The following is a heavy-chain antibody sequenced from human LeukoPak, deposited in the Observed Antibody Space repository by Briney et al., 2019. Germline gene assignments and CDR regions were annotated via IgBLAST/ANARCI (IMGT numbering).Heavy chain of an antibody. CDR1: GGSLSTYY. V-gene: IGHV4-59*01. Sequence: PSETLSLTCTVSGGSLSTYYWRWIRQPPGKGLEWIGYIYYSGSTNYNPSLKSRVTISVDTSKNQFSLKLSSVTAADTAVYYCARGGSYFGYWGQGTLVTVSS. CDR2: IYYSGST. D-gene: IGHD1-26*01. J-gene: IGHJ4*02. CDR3: ARGGSYFGY.